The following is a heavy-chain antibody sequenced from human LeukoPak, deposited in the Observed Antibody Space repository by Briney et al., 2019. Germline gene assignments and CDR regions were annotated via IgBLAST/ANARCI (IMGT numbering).Heavy chain of an antibody. V-gene: IGHV3-23*01. CDR3: VTRYCSVGVCYLNY. CDR2: ISGSGGVI. CDR1: RFTFSNYA. Sequence: GGSLRLSCAASRFTFSNYAMSWVRQAPGKGLEWVSAISGSGGVIYYADSVKGRFTISRDNAENSLYLQMSSLRDEDTAVYYCVTRYCSVGVCYLNYWGQGTLVTVSS. D-gene: IGHD2-8*02. J-gene: IGHJ4*02.